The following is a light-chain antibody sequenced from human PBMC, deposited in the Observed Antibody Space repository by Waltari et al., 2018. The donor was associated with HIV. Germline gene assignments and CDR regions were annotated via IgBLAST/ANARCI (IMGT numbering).Light chain of an antibody. CDR3: QSYATRALMV. Sequence: FMLTQPHSVSESPGKTVTISCTRSSGSIAGNYVQGYHKRPGSSPITVIYENNERPSVVPDRFSGSIDNSSNSASLTISGLKTDDEADYYCQSYATRALMVFGGGTKLTVL. J-gene: IGLJ2*01. CDR1: SGSIAGNY. V-gene: IGLV6-57*01. CDR2: ENN.